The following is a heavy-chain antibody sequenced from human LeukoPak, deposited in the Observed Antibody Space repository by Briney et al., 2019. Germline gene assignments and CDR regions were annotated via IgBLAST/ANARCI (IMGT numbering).Heavy chain of an antibody. D-gene: IGHD5-12*01. J-gene: IGHJ3*02. CDR1: GFTFSSYS. Sequence: GSLRLSCAASGFTFSSYSMNWVRQAPGKGLEWIGSINLDRHTYYSPSLKSRVTISVDTSKNQFSLKLNSVTAADTAMYYCVRQVATKGEWAFDIWGQGTMVTVSS. CDR3: VRQVATKGEWAFDI. CDR2: INLDRHT. V-gene: IGHV4-38-2*01.